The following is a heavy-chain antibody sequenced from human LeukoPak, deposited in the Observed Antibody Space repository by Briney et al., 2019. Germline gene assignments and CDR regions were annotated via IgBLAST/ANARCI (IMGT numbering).Heavy chain of an antibody. Sequence: SETLSLTCTVSGGSISSSNWWSWVRQPPGKGLEWIGEIYHSGSTNYNPSLKSRATISVDKSKNQFSLKLSSVTAADTAVYYCARVHGAAAERYGMDVWGQGTTVTVSS. D-gene: IGHD6-13*01. V-gene: IGHV4-4*02. CDR3: ARVHGAAAERYGMDV. CDR1: GGSISSSNW. CDR2: IYHSGST. J-gene: IGHJ6*02.